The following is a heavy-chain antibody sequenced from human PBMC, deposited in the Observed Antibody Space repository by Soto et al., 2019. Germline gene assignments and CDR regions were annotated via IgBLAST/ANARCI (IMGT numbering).Heavy chain of an antibody. CDR3: ARHGTTMISISWFDP. CDR1: GGSSSDRSYY. D-gene: IGHD4-17*01. CDR2: FYFGGTT. Sequence: QLQLQESGPRVVKPSETLTLTCTLSGGSSSDRSYYWGWLRQSPGKGLEWIGSFYFGGTTYYNPSLTSRVSVSEDTSRDQFSLKLNSVTAADTGVYFCARHGTTMISISWFDPWGQGLLVAVSS. J-gene: IGHJ5*02. V-gene: IGHV4-39*01.